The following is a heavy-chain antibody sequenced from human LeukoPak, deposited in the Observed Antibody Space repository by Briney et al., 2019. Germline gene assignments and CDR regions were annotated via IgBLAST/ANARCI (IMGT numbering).Heavy chain of an antibody. CDR2: MSYSGNT. D-gene: IGHD2-15*01. V-gene: IGHV4-59*01. Sequence: PSETLSLTCTVSGGSISSYYWSWVRQPPGKGLEWIGYMSYSGNTNYNPSLKSRVIISVDTSKNQFSLNLSSVTAAETAVYYCARDGSCSGGSCYPYYYGMDVWGQGTTVTVSS. J-gene: IGHJ6*02. CDR1: GGSISSYY. CDR3: ARDGSCSGGSCYPYYYGMDV.